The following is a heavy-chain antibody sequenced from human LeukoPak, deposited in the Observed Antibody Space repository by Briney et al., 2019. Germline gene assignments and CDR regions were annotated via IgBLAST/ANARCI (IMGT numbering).Heavy chain of an antibody. CDR3: ARHPSNYYDSSGYFGCFDP. CDR1: GYTFTNYY. D-gene: IGHD3-22*01. Sequence: ASVKVSCKTSGYTFTNYYLHWVRQAPGQGLEWMGIINPSGGGTTYAQKFQGRVSMTRGTSTSTFYMDLSSLRSEDTAVYYCARHPSNYYDSSGYFGCFDPWGQGTLVTVSS. J-gene: IGHJ5*02. CDR2: INPSGGGT. V-gene: IGHV1-46*01.